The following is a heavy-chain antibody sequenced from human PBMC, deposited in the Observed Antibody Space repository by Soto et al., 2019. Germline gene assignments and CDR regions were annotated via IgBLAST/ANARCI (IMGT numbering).Heavy chain of an antibody. V-gene: IGHV5-51*01. D-gene: IGHD6-19*01. J-gene: IGHJ4*02. CDR1: GYSFTSYW. Sequence: GESLKISCKGSGYSFTSYWIGWVRQMPGKGLEWMGIIYPGDSDTRYSPSFQGQVTISADKSISTAYLQWSSLKASDTAMYYCARQEGDSSGWPGPYYFDYWGQGTLVTVS. CDR3: ARQEGDSSGWPGPYYFDY. CDR2: IYPGDSDT.